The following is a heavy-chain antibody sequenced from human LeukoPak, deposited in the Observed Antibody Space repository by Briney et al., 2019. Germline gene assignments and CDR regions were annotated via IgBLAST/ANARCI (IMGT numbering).Heavy chain of an antibody. CDR2: IKSKADGGTT. Sequence: GGSLRLSCAASGFTFSTAWMNWVRQAPGKGLEWVGRIKSKADGGTTDHAEPVKGRFTISRDDSRNMLYLQMNSLKTEDTAVYYCTTSHRGVWGQGTMVTVSS. J-gene: IGHJ3*01. V-gene: IGHV3-15*07. CDR1: GFTFSTAW. CDR3: TTSHRGV.